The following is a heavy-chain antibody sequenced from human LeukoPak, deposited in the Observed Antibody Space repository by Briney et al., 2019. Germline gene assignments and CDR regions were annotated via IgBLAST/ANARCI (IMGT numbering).Heavy chain of an antibody. CDR1: GYTFTSYY. Sequence: ASVKVSCKASGYTFTSYYIHWMRQAPGLGLEWVGWINPNSGGSHYARRFQGRVTMTSDTSINTGYMELTSLTPDDTAVYYCARGPRYGESGYDLGPYWGQGTLVTVSS. J-gene: IGHJ4*02. V-gene: IGHV1-2*02. CDR3: ARGPRYGESGYDLGPY. CDR2: INPNSGGS. D-gene: IGHD5-12*01.